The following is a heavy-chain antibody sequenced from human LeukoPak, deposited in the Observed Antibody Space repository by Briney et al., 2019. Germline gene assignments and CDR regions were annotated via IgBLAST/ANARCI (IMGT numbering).Heavy chain of an antibody. J-gene: IGHJ3*02. CDR1: GYTFTDYY. CDR2: FNPNTGGT. Sequence: ASVKVSCKASGYTFTDYYMHWVRQAPGQGLEWMGWFNPNTGGTKYAQKFQGRVTMTRDTSISTAYLQWSSLKASDTAMYYCARPPTWSSSGLNAFDIWGQGTMVTVSS. CDR3: ARPPTWSSSGLNAFDI. V-gene: IGHV1-2*02. D-gene: IGHD6-19*01.